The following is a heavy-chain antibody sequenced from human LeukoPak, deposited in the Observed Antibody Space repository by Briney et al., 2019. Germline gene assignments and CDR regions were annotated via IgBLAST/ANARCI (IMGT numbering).Heavy chain of an antibody. V-gene: IGHV3-30-3*01. CDR1: GFTFSTYA. J-gene: IGHJ4*02. D-gene: IGHD3-10*02. CDR3: ARDRTWEIYVLGWYFDY. Sequence: GGSLRLSCAASGFTFSTYAMNWVRQAPGKGLEWVAVISYDGSNKYYADSVKGRFTISRDSSKNTLFLQLNSLRAEDTAVYYCARDRTWEIYVLGWYFDYWGQGTLVTVSS. CDR2: ISYDGSNK.